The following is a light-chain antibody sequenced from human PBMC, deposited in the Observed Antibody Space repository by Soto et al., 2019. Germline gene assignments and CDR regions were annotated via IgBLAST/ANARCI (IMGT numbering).Light chain of an antibody. CDR3: QQHGSSPSWT. V-gene: IGKV3-20*01. CDR2: GAS. CDR1: HRVSR. J-gene: IGKJ1*01. Sequence: EIVMTQSPATLSVSPGERATLCCRASHRVSRLAWYQHKPGQAPRLIIYGASSRATGIPDRFSGSGSGTDFTLTISRLEPEDFAVYYCQQHGSSPSWTFGQGTKVDIK.